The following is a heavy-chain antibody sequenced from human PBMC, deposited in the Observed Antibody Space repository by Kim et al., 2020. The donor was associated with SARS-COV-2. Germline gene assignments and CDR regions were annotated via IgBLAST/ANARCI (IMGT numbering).Heavy chain of an antibody. CDR1: GYSFTSYW. V-gene: IGHV5-51*01. CDR3: ARQPVSSGSYWSRGGDAFDI. Sequence: GESLKISCKGSGYSFTSYWIGWVRQMPGKGLEWMGIIYPGDSDTRYSPSFQGQVTISADKSISTAYLQWSSLKASDTAMYYCARQPVSSGSYWSRGGDAFDIWGQGTMVTVSS. D-gene: IGHD1-26*01. CDR2: IYPGDSDT. J-gene: IGHJ3*02.